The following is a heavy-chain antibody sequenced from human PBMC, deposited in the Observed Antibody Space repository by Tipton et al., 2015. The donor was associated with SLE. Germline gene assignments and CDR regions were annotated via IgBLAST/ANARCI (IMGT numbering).Heavy chain of an antibody. J-gene: IGHJ4*02. Sequence: TLSLTCSVSGDSIGTYFWNWIRQPPGKGLEFVGSVHYSGSTDYNSSLRSRLTISLDTSQNQFSLKLTSVTAADTAVYYCAEGDAKGVLDYWGQGTLVNVS. D-gene: IGHD2-8*01. CDR3: AEGDAKGVLDY. CDR2: VHYSGST. V-gene: IGHV4-59*01. CDR1: GDSIGTYF.